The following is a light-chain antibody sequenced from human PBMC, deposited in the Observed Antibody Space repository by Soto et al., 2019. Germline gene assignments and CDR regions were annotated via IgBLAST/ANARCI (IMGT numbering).Light chain of an antibody. Sequence: DIQMTQSPSSVSASVGDRVTITCRASQGISSWVGWYQQKPGRAPNLLIYDASSLQSGAPSRFSGSGSGTEFTLTISSLQPEDFATYYCQQADTFPLTFGGGTKVEIK. CDR2: DAS. V-gene: IGKV1-12*01. CDR1: QGISSW. CDR3: QQADTFPLT. J-gene: IGKJ4*01.